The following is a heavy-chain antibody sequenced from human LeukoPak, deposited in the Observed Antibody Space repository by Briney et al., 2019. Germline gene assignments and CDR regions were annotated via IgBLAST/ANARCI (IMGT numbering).Heavy chain of an antibody. V-gene: IGHV1-18*01. CDR3: APTPGYCSSTSCYK. CDR2: ISAYNGNT. Sequence: ASVKVSCKASGYTFTSYGISWVRQAPGQGLEWMGWISAYNGNTNYAQKLQGRVTMTTDTSTSTAYMELRSLRSEDTAVYYCAPTPGYCSSTSCYKWGQGTLVTVSS. D-gene: IGHD2-2*02. CDR1: GYTFTSYG. J-gene: IGHJ4*02.